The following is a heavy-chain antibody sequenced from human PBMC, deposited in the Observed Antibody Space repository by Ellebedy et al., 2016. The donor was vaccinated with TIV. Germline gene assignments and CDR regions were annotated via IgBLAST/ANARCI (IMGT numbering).Heavy chain of an antibody. Sequence: PGGSLRLSCAASGFIFSNYVMAWVRQVPGKGLEWVSAISGSDGSTYYADSVKGRFPISRDNSKNTLYLQMNSLRAEDTAVYYCASYVDTAMVFDYWGQGTLVTVSS. V-gene: IGHV3-23*01. CDR3: ASYVDTAMVFDY. D-gene: IGHD5-18*01. J-gene: IGHJ4*02. CDR1: GFIFSNYV. CDR2: ISGSDGST.